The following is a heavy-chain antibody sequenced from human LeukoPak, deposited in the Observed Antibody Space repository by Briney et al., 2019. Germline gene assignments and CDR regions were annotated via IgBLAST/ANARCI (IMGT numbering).Heavy chain of an antibody. V-gene: IGHV1-8*01. CDR1: GYTFTSHD. CDR3: ARGVWQGSYTISWYTFDY. D-gene: IGHD6-13*01. J-gene: IGHJ4*02. Sequence: ASVRVSCTASGYTFTSHDINWVRQASGQGLEWMGWMNPNSGNTGFAQKFQGRVTMTSNTSISTAYLELSSLISEDTAVYSCARGVWQGSYTISWYTFDYWGQGILVTVSS. CDR2: MNPNSGNT.